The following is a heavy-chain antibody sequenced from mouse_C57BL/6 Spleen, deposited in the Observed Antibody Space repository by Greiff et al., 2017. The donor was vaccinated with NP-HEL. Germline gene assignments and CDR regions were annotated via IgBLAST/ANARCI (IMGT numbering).Heavy chain of an antibody. J-gene: IGHJ1*03. V-gene: IGHV5-17*01. Sequence: EVKVVESGGGLVKPGGSLKLSCAASGFTFSDYGMHWVRQAPEKGLEWVAYISSGSSTIYYADTVKGRFTISSDNAKNTLFLQMTSLRSEDTAMYYCARLGSSWYFDVWGTGTTVTVSS. CDR3: ARLGSSWYFDV. CDR2: ISSGSSTI. CDR1: GFTFSDYG. D-gene: IGHD1-1*01.